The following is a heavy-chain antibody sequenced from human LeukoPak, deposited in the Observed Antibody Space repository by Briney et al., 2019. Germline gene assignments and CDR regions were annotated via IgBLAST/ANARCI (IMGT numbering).Heavy chain of an antibody. V-gene: IGHV1-69*04. Sequence: ASVKVSCKASGGTFSSYAISWVRQAPGQGLEWMGRIIPILGIANYAQKFQGRVTITADKSTSTAYMELSSLRSEDTAVYYCARHALGGNYYDSSGYYPYFDCWGQGTLVTVSS. CDR3: ARHALGGNYYDSSGYYPYFDC. D-gene: IGHD3-22*01. CDR1: GGTFSSYA. J-gene: IGHJ4*02. CDR2: IIPILGIA.